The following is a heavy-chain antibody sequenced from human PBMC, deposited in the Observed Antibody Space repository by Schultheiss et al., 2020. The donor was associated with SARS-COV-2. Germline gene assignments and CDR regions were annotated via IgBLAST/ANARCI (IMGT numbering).Heavy chain of an antibody. CDR3: ARHTFLHDYSYYYMDV. CDR2: IYYRGST. J-gene: IGHJ6*03. Sequence: SETLSLTCTVSGASINSSSYYWGWIRQPPGKGLEWIGNIYYRGSTYYNPSLKSRVTISVDTSKNQFSLKLSSVTAADTAVYYCARHTFLHDYSYYYMDVWGKGTTVTVSS. V-gene: IGHV4-39*01. D-gene: IGHD3-3*01. CDR1: GASINSSSYY.